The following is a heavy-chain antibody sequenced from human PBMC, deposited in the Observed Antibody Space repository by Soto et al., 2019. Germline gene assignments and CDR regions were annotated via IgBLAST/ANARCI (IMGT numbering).Heavy chain of an antibody. CDR3: ARVLHSLFDY. J-gene: IGHJ4*02. CDR1: GFTFSNYG. V-gene: IGHV3-33*01. D-gene: IGHD2-21*01. Sequence: QVQLVESGGGVVQPGGSLRLSCAASGFTFSNYGMHWVRQAPGKGLEWVAVIWDDGNNKYYADSVKGRFTISRDNSNNTLYVQMTSLRAEDTAVYYCARVLHSLFDYWGQGTLVTVSS. CDR2: IWDDGNNK.